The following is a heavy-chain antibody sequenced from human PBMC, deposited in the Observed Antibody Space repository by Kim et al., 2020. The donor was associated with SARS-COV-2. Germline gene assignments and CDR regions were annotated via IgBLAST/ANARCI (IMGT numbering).Heavy chain of an antibody. J-gene: IGHJ1*01. Sequence: GKGRFHITRDNSKNTLYLQMNSLRADDTAVYYCARDLALAAAGGADYFQHWGQGTLVTVSS. CDR3: ARDLALAAAGGADYFQH. V-gene: IGHV3-30*07. D-gene: IGHD6-13*01.